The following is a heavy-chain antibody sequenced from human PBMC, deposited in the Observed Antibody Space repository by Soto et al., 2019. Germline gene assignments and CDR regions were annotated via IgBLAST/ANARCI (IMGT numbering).Heavy chain of an antibody. V-gene: IGHV3-7*05. CDR2: IKQDGSEK. CDR1: GFALSNYW. CDR3: ATETSTWGC. J-gene: IGHJ4*02. D-gene: IGHD7-27*01. Sequence: EVQLVESGGGLVQPGESLRLPGVASGFALSNYWINWVRQAPGKGLEWVANIKQDGSEKNYVDSVKGRFTISRDNARNSLYLQMNSLRAEDTAAYYCATETSTWGCWGQGTLVTVSS.